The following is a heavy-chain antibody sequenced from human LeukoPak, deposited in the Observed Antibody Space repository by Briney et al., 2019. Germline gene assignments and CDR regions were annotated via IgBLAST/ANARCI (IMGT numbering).Heavy chain of an antibody. V-gene: IGHV4-34*01. J-gene: IGHJ6*03. CDR3: AREADSAPFYYYYYMDV. CDR1: GGSFSGYY. Sequence: SETLSLTCAVYGGSFSGYYWSWIRQPPGKGLEWIGEINHSGSTNYNPSLKSRVTISVDTSKNQFSLKLSSVTAADPAVYYCAREADSAPFYYYYYMDVWAKGPRSPSP. CDR2: INHSGST. D-gene: IGHD3-10*01.